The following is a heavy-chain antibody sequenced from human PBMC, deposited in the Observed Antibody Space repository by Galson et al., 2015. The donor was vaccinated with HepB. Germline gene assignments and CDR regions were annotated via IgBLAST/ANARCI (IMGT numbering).Heavy chain of an antibody. CDR1: GFTFSSYG. D-gene: IGHD3-10*01. V-gene: IGHV3-30*18. CDR2: ISYDGSNK. Sequence: SLRLSCAASGFTFSSYGMHWVRQAPGKGLEWVAVISYDGSNKYYADSVKGRFTISRDNSKNTLYLQMNSLRAEDTAVYYCAKDRGMVRGVIKYDYYYGMDVWGQGTTVTVSS. J-gene: IGHJ6*02. CDR3: AKDRGMVRGVIKYDYYYGMDV.